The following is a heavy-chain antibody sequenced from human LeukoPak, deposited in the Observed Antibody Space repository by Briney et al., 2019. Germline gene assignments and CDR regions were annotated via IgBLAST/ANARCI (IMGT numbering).Heavy chain of an antibody. D-gene: IGHD3-22*01. CDR2: IYISGST. J-gene: IGHJ4*02. CDR1: GGSISSNY. CDR3: ARTYYYDSSGYYYEDY. Sequence: PSETLSLTCTVSGGSISSNYWSWIRQPAGKGLEWIGRIYISGSTNYNPSLKSRVTMSVDTSKNQFSLKLSSVTAADTAVYYCARTYYYDSSGYYYEDYWGQGTLVTVSS. V-gene: IGHV4-4*07.